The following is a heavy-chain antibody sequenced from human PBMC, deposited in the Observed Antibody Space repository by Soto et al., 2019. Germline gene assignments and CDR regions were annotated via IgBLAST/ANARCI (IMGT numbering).Heavy chain of an antibody. J-gene: IGHJ5*02. CDR1: GDSVSSDRYF. CDR2: ISYTGDT. Sequence: SATLSLTCSVSGDSVSSDRYFWTWIRQPPGKGLEWIAYISYTGDTNYNPSLKSRVTISVDTSRNQFSLTLTSVTAADTAVYFCARIVVGATVDLWGQGSLVTVSS. D-gene: IGHD1-26*01. CDR3: ARIVVGATVDL. V-gene: IGHV4-61*01.